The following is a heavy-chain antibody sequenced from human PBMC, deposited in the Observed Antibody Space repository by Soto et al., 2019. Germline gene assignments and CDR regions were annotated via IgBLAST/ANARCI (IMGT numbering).Heavy chain of an antibody. V-gene: IGHV3-48*03. CDR2: ISSSGSTI. D-gene: IGHD3-22*01. Sequence: GSLRLSCAASGFTFSSYEMNWVRQAPGKGLEWVSYISSSGSTIYYADSVKGRFTISRDNAKNSLYLQMNSLRAEDTAVYYCAREPYYYDSSGYYDYWGQGTLVTVSS. CDR1: GFTFSSYE. J-gene: IGHJ4*02. CDR3: AREPYYYDSSGYYDY.